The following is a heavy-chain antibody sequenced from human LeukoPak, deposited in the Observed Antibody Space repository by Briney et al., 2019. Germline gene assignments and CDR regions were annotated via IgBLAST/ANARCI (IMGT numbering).Heavy chain of an antibody. CDR3: AKEAKYYDILIGYYRSFYYFDY. V-gene: IGHV4-4*07. Sequence: KPSETLSLTCAVYGGSFSGYYWSWIRQPAGKGLEWIGRIYISGSTNYNPSLKSRVTISVDTSKNQFSLNLTSVTAADTAVYYCAKEAKYYDILIGYYRSFYYFDYWGQGTLVTVSS. CDR1: GGSFSGYY. J-gene: IGHJ4*02. CDR2: IYISGST. D-gene: IGHD3-9*01.